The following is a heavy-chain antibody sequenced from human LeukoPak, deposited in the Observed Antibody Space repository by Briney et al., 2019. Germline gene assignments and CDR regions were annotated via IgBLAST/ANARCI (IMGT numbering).Heavy chain of an antibody. Sequence: ASVKVSCKASGYTFTNFYMHWVRQAPGQGLEWMGIIDPSGGSTNYAQKFQGRVTVTRDTSTSTVYMEMSSLRSEGTAVYFCAREDHGSGKTENLDYWGQGSLVIVSS. CDR1: GYTFTNFY. J-gene: IGHJ4*02. CDR3: AREDHGSGKTENLDY. CDR2: IDPSGGST. D-gene: IGHD3-10*01. V-gene: IGHV1-46*01.